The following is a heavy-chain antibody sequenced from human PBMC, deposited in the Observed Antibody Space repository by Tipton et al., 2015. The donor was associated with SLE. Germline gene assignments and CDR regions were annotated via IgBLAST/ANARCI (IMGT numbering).Heavy chain of an antibody. V-gene: IGHV4-34*01. CDR3: ASWGPIVYYYYYMDV. CDR1: GGSFSGYY. D-gene: IGHD3-16*01. Sequence: TLSLTCAVYGGSFSGYYWSWIRQPPGKRLQWIGEINQSGSTNYNPSFKSRVTISVDTSKNQFSLKLTSVTAADTAVYYCASWGPIVYYYYYMDVWGKGTTVTVSS. J-gene: IGHJ6*03. CDR2: INQSGST.